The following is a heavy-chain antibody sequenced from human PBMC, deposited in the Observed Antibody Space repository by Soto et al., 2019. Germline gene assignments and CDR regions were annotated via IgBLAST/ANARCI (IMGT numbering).Heavy chain of an antibody. V-gene: IGHV4-34*01. J-gene: IGHJ4*02. Sequence: QVQLQQWGAGLLKPSETLSLTCAIYGGSFSGYYWSWIRQPPGKGLEWIGEINHSGSTNYILSLKSRVTISVDTSKNQFSLKLRSVTAADTAVYYCARGPVRNASSAPCDYWGQVTLVTVSS. D-gene: IGHD1-1*01. CDR2: INHSGST. CDR1: GGSFSGYY. CDR3: ARGPVRNASSAPCDY.